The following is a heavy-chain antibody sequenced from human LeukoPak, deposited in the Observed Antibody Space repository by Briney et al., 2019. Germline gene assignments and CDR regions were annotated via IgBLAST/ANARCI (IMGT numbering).Heavy chain of an antibody. J-gene: IGHJ3*02. CDR2: ITSSGSSM. CDR3: ASTYYYGSGRAFDI. Sequence: GGSLRLSCAGSGFTFSGYSLNWVRQAPGKGLEWVSSITSSGSSMYYADSVKGRFTISRDNAKNSLYLQMNSLRAEDTAVYYCASTYYYGSGRAFDIWGQGTMVTVSS. V-gene: IGHV3-21*04. CDR1: GFTFSGYS. D-gene: IGHD3-10*01.